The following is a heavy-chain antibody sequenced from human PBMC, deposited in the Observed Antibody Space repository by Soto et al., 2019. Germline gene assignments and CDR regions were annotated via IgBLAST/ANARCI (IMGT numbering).Heavy chain of an antibody. CDR1: GFTVSSNY. D-gene: IGHD3-22*01. CDR2: IYSGGST. V-gene: IGHV3-66*01. CDR3: ARASRNYYDSSGYLYYFDY. Sequence: EVQLVESGGGLVQPGGSLRLSCAASGFTVSSNYMSWVRQAPGKGLAWVSVIYSGGSTFYADSVKGRFTISRDNSKNTLYLQMNSLRAEDTAVYYCARASRNYYDSSGYLYYFDYWGQGTLVTVSS. J-gene: IGHJ4*02.